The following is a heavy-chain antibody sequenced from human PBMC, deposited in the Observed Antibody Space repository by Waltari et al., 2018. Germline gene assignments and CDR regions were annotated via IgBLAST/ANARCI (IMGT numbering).Heavy chain of an antibody. J-gene: IGHJ4*02. CDR1: GFTFNKYA. CDR2: IVSGGTT. D-gene: IGHD1-1*01. Sequence: EVQLLESGGGLVQPGGSLRLSCAASGFTFNKYAMTWVRQAPGKGLELVSGIVSGGTTFYADSVKGQFTISRDNSKNTLYLQMNNLRAGDTAVYFCAKAGMATGTTRSYFDYWGQGALVTVSS. V-gene: IGHV3-23*01. CDR3: AKAGMATGTTRSYFDY.